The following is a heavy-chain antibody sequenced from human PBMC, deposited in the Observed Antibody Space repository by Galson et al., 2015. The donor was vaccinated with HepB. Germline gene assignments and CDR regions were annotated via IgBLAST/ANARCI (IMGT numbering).Heavy chain of an antibody. D-gene: IGHD4-17*01. CDR1: GFTFSSYS. Sequence: SLRLSCAASGFTFSSYSMNWVRQAPGKGLEWVSSISSSSSYIYYADSVKGRFTISRDNAKNSLYLQMNSLRAEDTAVYYCARDSSYGDYYYYGMDVWGQGTMVTVSS. CDR2: ISSSSSYI. J-gene: IGHJ6*02. CDR3: ARDSSYGDYYYYGMDV. V-gene: IGHV3-21*01.